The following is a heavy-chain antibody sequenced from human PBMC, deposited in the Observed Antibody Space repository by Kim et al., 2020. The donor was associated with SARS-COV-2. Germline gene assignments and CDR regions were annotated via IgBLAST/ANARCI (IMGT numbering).Heavy chain of an antibody. CDR2: INHSGST. D-gene: IGHD3-10*01. CDR3: ARGRGKYYYGSGSYRSSGY. CDR1: GGSFSGYY. J-gene: IGHJ4*02. Sequence: SETLSLTCAVYGGSFSGYYLSGIRQPPGKGLEWIGEINHSGSTNYNPSLKSRVTISVDTSKNQFSLKLSSVTAADTAVYYCARGRGKYYYGSGSYRSSGYWGQGTLVTVSS. V-gene: IGHV4-34*01.